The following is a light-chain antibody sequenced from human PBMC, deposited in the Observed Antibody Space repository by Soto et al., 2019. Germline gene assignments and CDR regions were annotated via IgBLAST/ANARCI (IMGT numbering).Light chain of an antibody. Sequence: QSALTQPPSASGSPGQSVTISCTGTSSDVGGYDFVYWYQQRPGKAPKVIIYEVSKRPTGVPDRFSGSKSGHTASLTVSGLQAEDEDDYYCSSYAGSNDVLGAGTKLTVL. CDR2: EVS. CDR3: SSYAGSNDV. CDR1: SSDVGGYDF. J-gene: IGLJ2*01. V-gene: IGLV2-8*01.